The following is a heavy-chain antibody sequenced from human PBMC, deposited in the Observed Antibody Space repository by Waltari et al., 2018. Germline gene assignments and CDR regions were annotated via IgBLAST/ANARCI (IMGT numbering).Heavy chain of an antibody. Sequence: EVQLVQSGAEVKKPGESLKISCKGSGYSFTSYWIGWVRQVPGKGLEWMGIIYPGDSDTRYSPSFQGQVTISADKAISTAYLQWSSLKASDTAMYYCARRAIFGVVRGAFDIWGQGTMVTVSS. CDR1: GYSFTSYW. CDR2: IYPGDSDT. V-gene: IGHV5-51*01. CDR3: ARRAIFGVVRGAFDI. J-gene: IGHJ3*02. D-gene: IGHD3-3*01.